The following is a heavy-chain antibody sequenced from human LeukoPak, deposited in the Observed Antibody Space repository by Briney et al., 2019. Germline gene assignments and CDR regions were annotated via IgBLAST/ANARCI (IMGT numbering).Heavy chain of an antibody. CDR1: GYTFTGYY. D-gene: IGHD3-10*01. J-gene: IGHJ4*02. CDR3: ARDVVDYGSGSYTA. V-gene: IGHV1-2*02. Sequence: ASVKVSRKASGYTFTGYYMHWVRQAPGQGLEWMGWINPNSGGTNYAQKFQGRVTMTRDTSISTAYMELSRLRSDDTAVYYCARDVVDYGSGSYTAWGQGTLVTVSS. CDR2: INPNSGGT.